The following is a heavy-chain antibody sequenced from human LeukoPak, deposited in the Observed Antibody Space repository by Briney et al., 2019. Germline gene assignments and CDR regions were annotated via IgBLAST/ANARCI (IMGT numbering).Heavy chain of an antibody. D-gene: IGHD3-10*01. CDR3: ARGVPSGAQYYFDY. Sequence: SVKVSCKASGYTFTGYYMHWVRQAPGQGLEWMGGIIPIFGTANYAQTFQGRVTITADESTSTAYMELSSLRSEDTAVYYCARGVPSGAQYYFDYWGQGTLVTVSS. J-gene: IGHJ4*02. V-gene: IGHV1-69*13. CDR2: IIPIFGTA. CDR1: GYTFTGYY.